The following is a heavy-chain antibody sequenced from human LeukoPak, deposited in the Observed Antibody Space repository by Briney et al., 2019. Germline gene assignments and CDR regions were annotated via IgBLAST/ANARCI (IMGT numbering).Heavy chain of an antibody. CDR1: GFTFSSYS. J-gene: IGHJ4*02. CDR3: ARETGFIFGYFDY. D-gene: IGHD3-3*02. CDR2: ISSSSSTI. Sequence: GGSLRLSCAASGFTFSSYSMNCVRQAPGKGLEWVSYISSSSSTIYYADSVKGRFTISRDNAKNSLYLQMNSLRAEDTAVYYCARETGFIFGYFDYWGQGTLVTVSS. V-gene: IGHV3-48*01.